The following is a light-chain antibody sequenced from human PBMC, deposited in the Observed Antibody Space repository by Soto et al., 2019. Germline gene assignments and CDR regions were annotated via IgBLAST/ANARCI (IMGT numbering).Light chain of an antibody. Sequence: DIQMTQSPSSVSASVGDSVTITCRASQGISTWLAWFQQKPGEAPKLLIYAASSLQSGVPSRFSGSGSGTDFTLTISRLEPEDFAVYYCQQYGSSPPYTFGQGTKLEIK. CDR1: QGISTW. CDR2: AAS. CDR3: QQYGSSPPYT. V-gene: IGKV1-12*01. J-gene: IGKJ2*01.